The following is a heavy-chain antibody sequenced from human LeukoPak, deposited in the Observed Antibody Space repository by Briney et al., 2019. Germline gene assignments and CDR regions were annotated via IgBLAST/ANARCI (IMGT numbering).Heavy chain of an antibody. Sequence: GGSLRLSCEASGFTXSSYEMNWVRQAPGKGLEWASYISSSGSTIYYADSVKGRFTISRDNAKNSLHLQMNSLRAEDTAVYYCAREGVVSDYYFDYWGQGTLVTVSS. V-gene: IGHV3-48*03. J-gene: IGHJ4*02. CDR1: GFTXSSYE. D-gene: IGHD2-15*01. CDR3: AREGVVSDYYFDY. CDR2: ISSSGSTI.